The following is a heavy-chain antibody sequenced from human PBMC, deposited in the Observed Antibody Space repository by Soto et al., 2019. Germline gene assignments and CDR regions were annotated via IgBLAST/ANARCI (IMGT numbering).Heavy chain of an antibody. V-gene: IGHV3-48*02. CDR2: ISSSSSTI. CDR1: GFTFSSYS. Sequence: GGSLRLSCAASGFTFSSYSMNWVRQAPGKGLEWVSYISSSSSTIYYADSVKGRFTISRDNAKNSLYLQMNSLRDEDTAVYYCARSPQHKNTIFGVVIPGGGMDVWGQGTTVTVSS. CDR3: ARSPQHKNTIFGVVIPGGGMDV. J-gene: IGHJ6*02. D-gene: IGHD3-3*01.